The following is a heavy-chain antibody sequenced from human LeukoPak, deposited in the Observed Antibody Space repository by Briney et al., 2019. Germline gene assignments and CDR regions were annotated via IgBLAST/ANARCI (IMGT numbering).Heavy chain of an antibody. CDR2: IYYSGST. CDR1: GGSISSYY. Sequence: SETLSLTCTVSGGSISSYYWSWIRQPPGKGLEWIGYIYYSGSTNYNPSLKSRVTISVDTSKNQFSLKLSSVTAADTAVYYRARHRLYSSGWVDYWGQGTLVTVSS. CDR3: ARHRLYSSGWVDY. V-gene: IGHV4-59*08. J-gene: IGHJ4*02. D-gene: IGHD6-19*01.